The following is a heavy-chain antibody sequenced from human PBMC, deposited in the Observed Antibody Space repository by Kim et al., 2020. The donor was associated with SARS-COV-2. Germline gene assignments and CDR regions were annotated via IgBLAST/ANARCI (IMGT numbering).Heavy chain of an antibody. D-gene: IGHD3-16*01. V-gene: IGHV3-30*14. CDR2: ISYDGSNK. Sequence: GGSLRLSCAASAFTFSSYAMHWVRQAPGKGLEWVAVISYDGSNKYYADSVKGRFTISRDNSKNTLYLHMNSLRAADTAVYYCARLEGGVNAFDICGQGT. CDR1: AFTFSSYA. J-gene: IGHJ3*02. CDR3: ARLEGGVNAFDI.